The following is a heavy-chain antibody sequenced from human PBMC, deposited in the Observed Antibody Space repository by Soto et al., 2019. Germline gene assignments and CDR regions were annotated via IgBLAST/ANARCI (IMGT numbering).Heavy chain of an antibody. V-gene: IGHV4-59*02. CDR3: ARGFYDSRGYSNPFDP. J-gene: IGHJ5*02. CDR2: AHHSGGT. Sequence: QVQLQESGPGLVKPSETLSLTCTVSGGSVASDYWSWLRQPPGRGLEWIAYAHHSGGTNSNPSLQSRVTASVDTSKNQLSLKLRSMTAADTAIYYCARGFYDSRGYSNPFDPWGQGILVTVSS. CDR1: GGSVASDY. D-gene: IGHD3-22*01.